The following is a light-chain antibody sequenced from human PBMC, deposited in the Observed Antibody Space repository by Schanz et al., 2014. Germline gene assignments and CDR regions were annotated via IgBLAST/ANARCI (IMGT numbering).Light chain of an antibody. J-gene: IGLJ3*02. V-gene: IGLV4-60*03. CDR3: ETCDHYFYCV. CDR1: SGHTTYI. Sequence: QPVLTQSSSASASLGSSVKLTCTLSSGHTTYIITWHQQPPGKAPRYLMKLEAGGNYNKGSGIPDRFSGSSSGADRYLTISNLQSEDEADYYCETCDHYFYCVFGGGTKLTVL. CDR2: LEAGGNY.